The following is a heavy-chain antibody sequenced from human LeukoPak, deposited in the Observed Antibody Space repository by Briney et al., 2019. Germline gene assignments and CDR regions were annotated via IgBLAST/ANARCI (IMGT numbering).Heavy chain of an antibody. CDR2: ISGSGGST. V-gene: IGHV3-23*01. Sequence: GGSLRLSCAASGFTFNNYAMNWVRQAPGKGLEWVSGISGSGGSTFCADSVKGRFTISRDNSKNTLYLQMNSLRAEDTAVYYCAKDIVAVPGASDAFDIWGQGTMVTVSS. D-gene: IGHD2-2*01. J-gene: IGHJ3*02. CDR1: GFTFNNYA. CDR3: AKDIVAVPGASDAFDI.